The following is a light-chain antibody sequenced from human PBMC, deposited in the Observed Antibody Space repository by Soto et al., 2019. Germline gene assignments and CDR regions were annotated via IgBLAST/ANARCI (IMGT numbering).Light chain of an antibody. Sequence: QPVVTQPPSVSGAPGQRVTISCTGSSSNIGAGYDVHWYQQLPGTAPKLLIYGNSNRPSGVPDRFSGSKSGTSASLAITGLQAEDEADYYCQSYDSSLSVWVFGGGTKLTVL. CDR1: SSNIGAGYD. V-gene: IGLV1-40*01. J-gene: IGLJ3*02. CDR2: GNS. CDR3: QSYDSSLSVWV.